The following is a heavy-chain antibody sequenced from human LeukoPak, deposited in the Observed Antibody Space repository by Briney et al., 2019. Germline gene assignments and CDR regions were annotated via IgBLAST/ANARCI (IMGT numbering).Heavy chain of an antibody. CDR1: GGSISSGGYY. CDR2: IYYSGST. V-gene: IGHV4-31*03. CDR3: ARENSGYEPSFDY. Sequence: SETLSLTCTVSGGSISSGGYYWSWIRQHPGKGLEGIGYIYYSGSTYYNPSLKSRVTISVDTSKNQFSLKLSSVTAADTAVYYCARENSGYEPSFDYWGQGTLVTVSS. D-gene: IGHD5-12*01. J-gene: IGHJ4*02.